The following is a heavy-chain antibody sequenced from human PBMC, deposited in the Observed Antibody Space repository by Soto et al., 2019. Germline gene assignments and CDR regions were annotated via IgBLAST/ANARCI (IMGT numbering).Heavy chain of an antibody. CDR3: ARDSRFSSGEDYFYYYGMDV. V-gene: IGHV3-48*02. CDR1: GFRLSTYS. CDR2: VSSSGVTI. D-gene: IGHD3-22*01. J-gene: IGHJ6*02. Sequence: GGSLRLSCEVTGFRLSTYSMNWVRQAPGKGLEWVSFVSSSGVTIYYTDSVKGRFTISRDTANNSLYLQMDSLRDEDTAVYYCARDSRFSSGEDYFYYYGMDVWGQGTTVTVSS.